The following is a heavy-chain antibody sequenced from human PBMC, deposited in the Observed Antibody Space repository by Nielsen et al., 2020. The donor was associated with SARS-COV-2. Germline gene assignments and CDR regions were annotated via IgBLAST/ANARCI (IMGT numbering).Heavy chain of an antibody. D-gene: IGHD1/OR15-1a*01. CDR1: GFTFSTYA. J-gene: IGHJ4*02. CDR3: ARYSTWTNDW. CDR2: INEDGNEK. Sequence: GESLKISCAASGFTFSTYAMNWVRQAPGKGLEWVASINEDGNEKYYLDSVKGRFTISRDNAKNSLHLQMNSLRADDTAMYFCARYSTWTNDWWGPGTLVTVSS. V-gene: IGHV3-7*03.